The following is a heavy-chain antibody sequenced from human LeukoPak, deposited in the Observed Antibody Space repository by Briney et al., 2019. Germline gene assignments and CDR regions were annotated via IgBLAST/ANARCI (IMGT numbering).Heavy chain of an antibody. CDR1: GYTFTGYY. D-gene: IGHD6-19*01. J-gene: IGHJ6*02. Sequence: GASVKVSCKASGYTFTGYYMHWVRQAPGQGLEWMGWINPNSGGTNYAQKFQGRVTMTRDTSISTAYMELSRLRSDDTAVYYCARTIAVVEAYYYYYGMDVWGQGTTVTVSS. CDR3: ARTIAVVEAYYYYYGMDV. V-gene: IGHV1-2*02. CDR2: INPNSGGT.